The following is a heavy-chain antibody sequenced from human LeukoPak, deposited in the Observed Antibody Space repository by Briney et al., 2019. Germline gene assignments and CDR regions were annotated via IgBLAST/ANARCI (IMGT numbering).Heavy chain of an antibody. Sequence: GGSLRLSCAASGFTFSSYAMSWVRQAPGKGLEWVSAISGSGGSTYYADSVKGRFTISGDNSKNTQYLQMNSLRAEDTAVYYCAKDIVVVVAAGGYFDYWGQGTLVTVSS. V-gene: IGHV3-23*01. CDR2: ISGSGGST. CDR1: GFTFSSYA. CDR3: AKDIVVVVAAGGYFDY. D-gene: IGHD2-15*01. J-gene: IGHJ4*02.